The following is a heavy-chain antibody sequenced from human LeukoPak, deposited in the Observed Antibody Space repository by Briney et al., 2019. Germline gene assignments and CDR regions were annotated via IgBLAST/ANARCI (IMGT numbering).Heavy chain of an antibody. CDR2: IWSDGFNK. J-gene: IGHJ3*01. D-gene: IGHD3/OR15-3a*01. CDR3: GRRSNIHDFLDI. V-gene: IGHV3-33*01. Sequence: PGGSLRLSCTTSGFTFSSYGMHWVRQAPGKGLEWVAVIWSDGFNKYYSDSVKGRFTISRDNSKNTLYLQMNSLRAEDTAVYYCGRRSNIHDFLDIWGQGTMVTV. CDR1: GFTFSSYG.